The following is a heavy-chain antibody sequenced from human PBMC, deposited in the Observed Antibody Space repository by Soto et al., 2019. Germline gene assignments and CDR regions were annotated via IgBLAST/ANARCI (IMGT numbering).Heavy chain of an antibody. CDR2: ISSSSSTI. Sequence: EAQVVESGGGLVQPGGSLRLSCAASGFTFSSYSMNWVRQAPGKGLEWVSYISSSSSTIYYADSVKGRFTISRDNAKNSLYLQMNSLRAEDTAVYYCARIGRLRWGDYWGQGTLVTVSS. D-gene: IGHD4-17*01. CDR3: ARIGRLRWGDY. J-gene: IGHJ4*02. CDR1: GFTFSSYS. V-gene: IGHV3-48*01.